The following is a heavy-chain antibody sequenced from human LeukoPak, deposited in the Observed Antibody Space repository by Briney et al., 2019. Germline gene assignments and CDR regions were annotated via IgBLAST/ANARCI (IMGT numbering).Heavy chain of an antibody. CDR1: GFTFSSYA. V-gene: IGHV3-23*01. J-gene: IGHJ4*02. D-gene: IGHD5-12*01. CDR2: ISGSGGST. Sequence: GGSLRLSRAASGFTFSSYAMSWVRQAPGKGLEWVSAISGSGGSTYYADSVKGRFTISRDNAKNSLYLQMNSLRAEDTAVYYCARDIVATTRDYWGQGTLVTVSS. CDR3: ARDIVATTRDY.